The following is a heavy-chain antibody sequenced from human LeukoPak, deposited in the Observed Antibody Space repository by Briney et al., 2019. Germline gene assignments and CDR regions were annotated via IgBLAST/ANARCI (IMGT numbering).Heavy chain of an antibody. CDR1: GFTFSIYA. D-gene: IGHD3-22*01. CDR3: AKDRPNYYHDNGHYYRRGGDC. J-gene: IGHJ4*02. V-gene: IGHV3-23*01. Sequence: GGSLRLSCAASGFTFSIYAMSWVRQGTGKGLEWVSSTCSGGELTFYADSVKGRFTISRDNSKNTLYLQMNSLRAEDTAVYYCAKDRPNYYHDNGHYYRRGGDCWGQGTLVTVSS. CDR2: TCSGGELT.